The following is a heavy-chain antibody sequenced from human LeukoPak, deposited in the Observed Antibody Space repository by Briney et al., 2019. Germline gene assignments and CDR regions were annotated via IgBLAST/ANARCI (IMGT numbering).Heavy chain of an antibody. CDR3: AADPKGSVAGTFHRFDP. Sequence: SVTVSCTASGFTFTSSAVQWVRQARGQRLEWIGWIVVGSGNTNYAQKFQERVTITRDMSTSTAYMELSSLRSEDTAVYYCAADPKGSVAGTFHRFDPWGQGTLVTVSS. CDR2: IVVGSGNT. D-gene: IGHD6-19*01. CDR1: GFTFTSSA. J-gene: IGHJ5*02. V-gene: IGHV1-58*01.